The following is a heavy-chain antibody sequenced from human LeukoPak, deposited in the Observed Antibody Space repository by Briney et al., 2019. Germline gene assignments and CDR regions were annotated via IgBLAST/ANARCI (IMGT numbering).Heavy chain of an antibody. CDR2: ISSSGSTI. V-gene: IGHV3-48*03. D-gene: IGHD5-24*01. CDR1: GFTFSK. Sequence: GGSLRLSCAASGFTFSKMNWVRQAPGGGLEWVSYISSSGSTIYYADSVKGRFTISRDNAKNSLYLQMNSLRAEDTAVYYCARVSVETPMYYFDYWGQGTLVTVSS. CDR3: ARVSVETPMYYFDY. J-gene: IGHJ4*02.